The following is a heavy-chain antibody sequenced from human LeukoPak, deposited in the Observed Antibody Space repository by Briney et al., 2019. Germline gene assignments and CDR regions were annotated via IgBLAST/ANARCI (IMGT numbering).Heavy chain of an antibody. D-gene: IGHD3-22*01. V-gene: IGHV4-4*02. J-gene: IGHJ4*02. Sequence: SGTLSLPCGVSGVSISSNNWWNWVRQPPGKGLEWIGEIYHSGSSNYNPSLKSRVTISVDKSKNQLSLKLSSVTAADTAVYYCASSYDSSGPIDYWGQGTLVTVSS. CDR2: IYHSGSS. CDR1: GVSISSNNW. CDR3: ASSYDSSGPIDY.